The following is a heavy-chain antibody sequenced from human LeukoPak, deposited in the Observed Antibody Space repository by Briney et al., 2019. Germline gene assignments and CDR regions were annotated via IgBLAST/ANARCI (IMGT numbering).Heavy chain of an antibody. J-gene: IGHJ5*02. CDR2: IDCRRNI. CDR3: ARTKYYFDSSDYFFFDP. Sequence: SETLSLTCTVSCESISSSSHYWGWHRRAPGKGREWNGSIDCRRNIHSHPKLDSRNTITVDRNKNPFSLKLSSVTAADTAVYYCARTKYYFDSSDYFFFDPWGQGILLTVSS. CDR1: CESISSSSHY. V-gene: IGHV4-39*01. D-gene: IGHD3-22*01.